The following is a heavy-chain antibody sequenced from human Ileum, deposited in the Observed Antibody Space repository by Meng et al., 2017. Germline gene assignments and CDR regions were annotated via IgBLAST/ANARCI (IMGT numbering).Heavy chain of an antibody. CDR1: GFTFSGPY. Sequence: GGSLRLSCAASGFTFSGPYMSWIRQAPGKGLEWLSYISSSGSDIKYADSVKGRFTISRDNAKNSLYLQMDSLRGEDTAVYYCVRGTRDGGSCWGHGTMVTVSS. CDR3: VRGTRDGGSC. J-gene: IGHJ3*01. D-gene: IGHD5-24*01. V-gene: IGHV3-11*04. CDR2: ISSSGSDI.